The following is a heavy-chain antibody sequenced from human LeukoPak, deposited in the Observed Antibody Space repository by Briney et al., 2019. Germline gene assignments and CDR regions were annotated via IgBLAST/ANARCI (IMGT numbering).Heavy chain of an antibody. CDR1: GFTFSSYS. J-gene: IGHJ4*02. CDR3: AKDDRWLQFCC. D-gene: IGHD5-24*01. V-gene: IGHV3-48*01. CDR2: ISSSSSTI. Sequence: GGSLRLSRAASGFTFSSYSMNWVRQAPGKGLEWVSYISSSSSTIYYADSVKGRFTISRDNAKNSLYLQMNSLRAEDTAVYYCAKDDRWLQFCCWGQGTLVTVSA.